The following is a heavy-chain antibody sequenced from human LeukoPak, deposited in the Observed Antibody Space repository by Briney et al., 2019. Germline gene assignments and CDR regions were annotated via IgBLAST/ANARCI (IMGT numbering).Heavy chain of an antibody. D-gene: IGHD3-3*01. J-gene: IGHJ4*02. CDR1: GGSVINTNW. CDR3: AREGGFYRPLDY. CDR2: VHLDGRT. V-gene: IGHV4-4*02. Sequence: SETLSLTCGVSGGSVINTNWWTWVRQPPGKGLEWIGEVHLDGRTNYNPSLESRLTMSVDVSENQVSMKLTSVTAADTAVYYCAREGGFYRPLDYSGQGTLVTVSS.